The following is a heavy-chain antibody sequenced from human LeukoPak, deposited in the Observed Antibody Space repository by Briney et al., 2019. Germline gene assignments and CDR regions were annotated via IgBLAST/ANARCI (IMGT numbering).Heavy chain of an antibody. V-gene: IGHV1-69*05. CDR2: IIPIFGTA. Sequence: ASVKVSCKASGGTFSSYAISWVRRAPGQGLEWMGRIIPIFGTANYAQKFQGRVTITTDETTSAAYMELSSLRSEDTAVFYCARASASYYNDSIGYYYPGEAFDIWGQVTMVTVSS. J-gene: IGHJ3*02. CDR1: GGTFSSYA. CDR3: ARASASYYNDSIGYYYPGEAFDI. D-gene: IGHD3-22*01.